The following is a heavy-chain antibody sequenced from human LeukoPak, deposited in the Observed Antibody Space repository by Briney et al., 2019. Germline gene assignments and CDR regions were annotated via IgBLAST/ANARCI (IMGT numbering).Heavy chain of an antibody. CDR1: GFTFSSYA. Sequence: PGASLRLSCAASGFTFSSYAMSWVRQAPGKGLECVSAISCSGGSTYYADSVKGRFTISRDNSKNTMYLQMNSLRAEDTAVYYCAKDWGVGGGYRLWGPYYYYYGMDVWGQGTTVTVSS. V-gene: IGHV3-23*01. CDR2: ISCSGGST. J-gene: IGHJ6*02. D-gene: IGHD5-18*01. CDR3: AKDWGVGGGYRLWGPYYYYYGMDV.